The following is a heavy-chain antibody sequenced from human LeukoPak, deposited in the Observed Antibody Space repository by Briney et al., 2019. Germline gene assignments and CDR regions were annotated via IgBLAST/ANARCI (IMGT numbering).Heavy chain of an antibody. CDR1: GFTFSDYY. CDR3: VNYCSGGSCYIY. V-gene: IGHV3-11*01. J-gene: IGHJ4*02. Sequence: GGSLSLSCAASGFTFSDYYMSWIRQAPGKGLEWVSYISSSGSTIYYADSVKGRFTISRDNAKNSLYLQMNSLRADDTAVYYWVNYCSGGSCYIYWGQGTLVTVSS. D-gene: IGHD2-15*01. CDR2: ISSSGSTI.